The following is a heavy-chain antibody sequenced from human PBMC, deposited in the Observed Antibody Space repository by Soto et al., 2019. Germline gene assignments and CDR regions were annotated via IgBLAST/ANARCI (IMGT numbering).Heavy chain of an antibody. CDR3: TREWWGDFA. D-gene: IGHD2-8*01. Sequence: EGQLVESGGGLVKPGESLRLSCEVSGLTINTAGMSWVRQAPGKGLEWVGRIKTKNDGETTEFAAAVDGRFSISRDYSRNTIYLQMNSLSTDDTAVYYFTREWWGDFAWGPGSLVTVSP. V-gene: IGHV3-15*01. CDR2: IKTKNDGETT. J-gene: IGHJ4*02. CDR1: GLTINTAG.